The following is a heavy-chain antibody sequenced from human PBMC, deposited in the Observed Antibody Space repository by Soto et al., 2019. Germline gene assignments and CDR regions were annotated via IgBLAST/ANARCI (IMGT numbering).Heavy chain of an antibody. Sequence: GESLKISCKGSGYSFTSYWISWVRQMPGKGLEWMGRIDPSDSYTNYSPSFQGHVTISADKSISTAYLQWSSLKASDTAMYYCARLYDSSGYYSYYYYGMDVWGQGTTVTVSS. CDR2: IDPSDSYT. V-gene: IGHV5-10-1*01. CDR3: ARLYDSSGYYSYYYYGMDV. CDR1: GYSFTSYW. D-gene: IGHD3-22*01. J-gene: IGHJ6*02.